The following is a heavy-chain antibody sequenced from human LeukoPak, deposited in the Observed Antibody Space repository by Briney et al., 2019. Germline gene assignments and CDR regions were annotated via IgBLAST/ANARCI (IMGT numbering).Heavy chain of an antibody. Sequence: GGSLRLSCAASGFTFNRNAISWVRQAPGKGLEWVSAIGGSGDKTFYADSVKGRFTISRDNSKNMVHLQMNSLTGEDTALYYCVRRGDASSGWGDHDFWGQGALVTVSS. J-gene: IGHJ4*02. D-gene: IGHD6-19*01. CDR2: IGGSGDKT. CDR1: GFTFNRNA. V-gene: IGHV3-23*01. CDR3: VRRGDASSGWGDHDF.